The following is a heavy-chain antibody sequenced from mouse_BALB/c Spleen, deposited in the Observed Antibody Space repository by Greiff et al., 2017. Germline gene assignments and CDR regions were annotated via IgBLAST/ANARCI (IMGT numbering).Heavy chain of an antibody. D-gene: IGHD1-1*01. CDR3: ARSPITTVVNYFDY. J-gene: IGHJ2*01. CDR1: GYSFTGYY. CDR2: INPYNGAT. V-gene: IGHV1-26*01. Sequence: EVQLQQSGPELVKPGASVKISCKASGYSFTGYYMHWVKQSHVKSLEWIGRINPYNGATSYNQNFKDKASLTVDKSSSTAYMELHSLTSEDSAVYYCARSPITTVVNYFDYWGQGTTLTVSS.